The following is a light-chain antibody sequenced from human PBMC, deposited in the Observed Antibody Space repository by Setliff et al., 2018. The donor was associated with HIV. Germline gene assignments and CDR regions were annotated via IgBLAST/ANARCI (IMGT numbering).Light chain of an antibody. CDR2: DNT. V-gene: IGLV1-40*01. CDR3: LLCFNGTHWV. J-gene: IGLJ3*02. CDR1: SSNIGAGYD. Sequence: QSVLTQPPSVSGAPGQRVTISCIGTSSNIGAGYDVHWYQQLPGTAPKLLIYDNTNRPSGVPDRFSGSNSGTSASLAITGLQAEDEADYYCLLCFNGTHWVFGGGTKVTVL.